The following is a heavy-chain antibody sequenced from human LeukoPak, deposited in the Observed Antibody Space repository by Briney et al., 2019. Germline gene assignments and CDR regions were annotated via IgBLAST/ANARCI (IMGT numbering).Heavy chain of an antibody. V-gene: IGHV3-48*01. CDR1: GLTFSSYS. CDR3: ARDLDSSGYYKYYFDY. J-gene: IGHJ4*02. D-gene: IGHD3-22*01. Sequence: GGSLRLSCAASGLTFSSYSMNWVRQAPGKGLEWVSYISSSSSTIYYADSVKGRFTISRDNAKNSLYLQMNSLRAEDTAVYYCARDLDSSGYYKYYFDYWGQGTLVTVSS. CDR2: ISSSSSTI.